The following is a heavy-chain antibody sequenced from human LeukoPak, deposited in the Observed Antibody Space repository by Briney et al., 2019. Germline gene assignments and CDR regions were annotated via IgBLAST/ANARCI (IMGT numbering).Heavy chain of an antibody. CDR3: ARRGLRGATLYFDY. J-gene: IGHJ4*02. D-gene: IGHD1-26*01. Sequence: PGGSLRLSCATSGFTFSGYYMHWVRQVPGQGLEWLSRINTDGSNTDYADSVKGRFTISRDNAKNSLYLQMNSLRAEDTAVYYCARRGLRGATLYFDYWGQGTLVTVSS. CDR1: GFTFSGYY. CDR2: INTDGSNT. V-gene: IGHV3-74*01.